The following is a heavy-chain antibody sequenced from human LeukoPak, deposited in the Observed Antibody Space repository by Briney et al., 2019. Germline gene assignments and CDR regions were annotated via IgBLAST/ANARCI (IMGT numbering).Heavy chain of an antibody. CDR1: GGSISSHY. J-gene: IGHJ5*02. V-gene: IGHV4-59*11. CDR2: IYYSGST. CDR3: ARDVSGSYFTGNWFDP. D-gene: IGHD1-26*01. Sequence: SETLSLTCTVSGGSISSHYWSWIRQPPGKGLEWIGNIYYSGSTNYNPSLKSRVTISVDTSKNQFSLKLSSATAADTAVYYCARDVSGSYFTGNWFDPWGQGTLVTVSS.